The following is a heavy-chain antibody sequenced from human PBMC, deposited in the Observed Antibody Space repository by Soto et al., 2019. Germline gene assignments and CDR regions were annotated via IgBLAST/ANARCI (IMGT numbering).Heavy chain of an antibody. CDR1: GFDFSNSW. CDR3: AKATADAMAV. V-gene: IGHV3-74*01. CDR2: INSDGSCT. Sequence: EVQLVESGGGLVQPGGSLRLSCAASGFDFSNSWIHWVRQGPGKGLVWVSHINSDGSCTTYADSVKGRFTISRDNAKNIVYLQMNSLRAEDTAVYYCAKATADAMAVWRQGTTVHVSS. J-gene: IGHJ6*02. D-gene: IGHD1-26*01.